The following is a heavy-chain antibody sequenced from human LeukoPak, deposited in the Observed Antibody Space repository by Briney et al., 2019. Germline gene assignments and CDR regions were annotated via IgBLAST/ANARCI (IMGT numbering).Heavy chain of an antibody. CDR3: AKDATYYYDSSGYS. CDR1: GFTFSSYG. V-gene: IGHV3-23*01. J-gene: IGHJ5*02. Sequence: GGSLRLSCAASGFTFSSYGMSWVRQAPGKGLEWVSAISGSGGSTYYADSVKGRFTISRDNSKNTLYLQMNSLRAEDTAVYYCAKDATYYYDSSGYSWGQGTLVTVSS. D-gene: IGHD3-22*01. CDR2: ISGSGGST.